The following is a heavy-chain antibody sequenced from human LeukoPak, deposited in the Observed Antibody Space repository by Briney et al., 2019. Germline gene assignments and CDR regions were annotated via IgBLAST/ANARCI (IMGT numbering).Heavy chain of an antibody. CDR3: ARVVTLWFGELFFDY. Sequence: NPSETLSLTCTVSGGSISSYYWSWIRQPPGKGLEWIGYIYYSGSTNYNPSLKSRVTISVDTSKNQFSLKLSSVTAADTAVYYCARVVTLWFGELFFDYWGQGALVTVSS. D-gene: IGHD3-10*01. CDR1: GGSISSYY. CDR2: IYYSGST. J-gene: IGHJ4*02. V-gene: IGHV4-59*01.